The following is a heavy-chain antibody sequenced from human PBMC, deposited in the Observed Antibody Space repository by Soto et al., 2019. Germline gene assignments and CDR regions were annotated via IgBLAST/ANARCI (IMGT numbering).Heavy chain of an antibody. V-gene: IGHV1-2*04. CDR1: GYTFTGYY. Sequence: ASVKVSCKASGYTFTGYYMHWVRQAPGQGLEWMGWINPNSGGTNYAQKFQGWVTMTRDTSISTAYMELSRLRSDDTAVYYCAISPSSGVERARLYNWFEPWGQGSLVAV. D-gene: IGHD3-10*01. CDR3: AISPSSGVERARLYNWFEP. CDR2: INPNSGGT. J-gene: IGHJ5*02.